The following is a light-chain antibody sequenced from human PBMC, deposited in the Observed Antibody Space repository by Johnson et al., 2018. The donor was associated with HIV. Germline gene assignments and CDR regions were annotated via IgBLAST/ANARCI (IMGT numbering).Light chain of an antibody. CDR3: GTWDSSLSAFV. CDR1: SSNIGTNY. J-gene: IGLJ1*01. CDR2: ENN. V-gene: IGLV1-51*02. Sequence: QSVLKQPPSVSAAPGQKVTISCSGSSSNIGTNYVSWYQQLPGTAPKLLMFENNQRPSGIPDRFSGSRSGTSATLGITGLQTGDEADYYCGTWDSSLSAFVFGTGTKVTVL.